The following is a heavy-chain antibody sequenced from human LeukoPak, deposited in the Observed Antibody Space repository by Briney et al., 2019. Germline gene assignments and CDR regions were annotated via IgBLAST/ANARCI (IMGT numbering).Heavy chain of an antibody. CDR1: GGSISSYY. J-gene: IGHJ6*02. V-gene: IGHV4-59*01. D-gene: IGHD6-13*01. Sequence: SETLSLTCTVSGGSISSYYWSWIRQPPGKGLEWIGYIYYSGSTNYNPSLKSRVAISVDTSKNQFSLKLSSVTAADTAVYYCARDSSIAAAGTSNYYYYYGMDVWGQGTTVTVSS. CDR2: IYYSGST. CDR3: ARDSSIAAAGTSNYYYYYGMDV.